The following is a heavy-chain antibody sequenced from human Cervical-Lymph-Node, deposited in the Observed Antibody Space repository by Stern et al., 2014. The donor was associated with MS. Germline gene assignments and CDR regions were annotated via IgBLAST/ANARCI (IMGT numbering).Heavy chain of an antibody. Sequence: QLQESGSGLVQPSQTLSLTYAVSGGSISSGGYSWSWIRLPPGKGLECIGYIDHSVSTYYNQSLKSRVTISVYRSKNQFSLKLNSVTAADTAVYYCARSSTVTPNAFDIWGQGTMVTVPS. J-gene: IGHJ3*02. V-gene: IGHV4-30-2*01. CDR3: ARSSTVTPNAFDI. CDR2: IDHSVST. D-gene: IGHD4-17*01. CDR1: GGSISSGGYS.